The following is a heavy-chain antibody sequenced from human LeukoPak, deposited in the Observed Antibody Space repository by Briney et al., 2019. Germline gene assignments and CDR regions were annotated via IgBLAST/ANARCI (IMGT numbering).Heavy chain of an antibody. CDR3: ARDEDYGDYGEAFDI. J-gene: IGHJ3*02. CDR1: GFTFSSYA. CDR2: IYSGGSA. V-gene: IGHV3-66*01. Sequence: GGSLRLSCATSGFTFSSYAMRWVRQAPWKGLEWVSIIYSGGSAYYADSVKGRFTISRDNSKNTLYLQMNSLRAEDTAVYYCARDEDYGDYGEAFDIWGQGTMVTVSS. D-gene: IGHD4-17*01.